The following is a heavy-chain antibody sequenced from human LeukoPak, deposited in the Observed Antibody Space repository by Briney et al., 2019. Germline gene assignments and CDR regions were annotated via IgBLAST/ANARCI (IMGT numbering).Heavy chain of an antibody. V-gene: IGHV5-51*01. D-gene: IGHD3-10*01. CDR2: IYPGDSDT. Sequence: GESLKISGKGSGYSFTSYWIGLVRQMPGEGLEWMGIIYPGDSDTRYSPSFQGQVTISADKFISTAYLQWSSLKASDTAMYYCARHGSVRGNYYYGMDVWGQGTTVTVSS. CDR3: ARHGSVRGNYYYGMDV. J-gene: IGHJ6*02. CDR1: GYSFTSYW.